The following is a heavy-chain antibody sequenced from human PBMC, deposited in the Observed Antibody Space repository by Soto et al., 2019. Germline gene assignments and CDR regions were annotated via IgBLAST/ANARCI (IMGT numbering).Heavy chain of an antibody. CDR3: AKRSSSSTWDY. CDR1: GFTFSSYA. Sequence: EVQLLESGGGLVQPGESLRLSCAASGFTFSSYAMSWVRQAPGKGLEWVSVISGSDDSTYYADSVKGRFTISRDNSKNTLYLQMTSLRDEATAVDYCAKRSSSSTWDYWGQGTLVTVSS. CDR2: ISGSDDST. D-gene: IGHD6-6*01. V-gene: IGHV3-23*01. J-gene: IGHJ4*02.